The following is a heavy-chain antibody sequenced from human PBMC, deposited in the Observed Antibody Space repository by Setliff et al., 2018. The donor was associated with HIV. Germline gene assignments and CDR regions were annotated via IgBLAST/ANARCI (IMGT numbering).Heavy chain of an antibody. CDR3: TRDGGGDYGVYAPDY. Sequence: LRLSCAASGFTFDNVDMNWFRQAPGRGLEWVGLVRGIAYGGTTEYAASVRGRFTISRDDSKNIAYLQMNSLKTEDTAVYFCTRDGGGDYGVYAPDYWGQGTLVTVSS. J-gene: IGHJ4*02. V-gene: IGHV3-49*03. CDR1: GFTFDNVD. CDR2: VRGIAYGGTT. D-gene: IGHD4-17*01.